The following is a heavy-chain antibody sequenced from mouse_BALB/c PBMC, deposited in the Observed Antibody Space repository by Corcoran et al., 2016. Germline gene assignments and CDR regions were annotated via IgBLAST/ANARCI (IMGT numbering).Heavy chain of an antibody. V-gene: IGHV1-9*01. CDR3: ARKSMVTTRAMDY. Sequence: QVQLQQSGAELMKPGASVKISCKANGYTFSSYWIEWVKQRPGHGLEWIGEILPGSGSTNYNEKFKGKATFTADTSSNTAYMQLSSLTSEDSAVYYCARKSMVTTRAMDYWGQGTSVTVSS. CDR2: ILPGSGST. J-gene: IGHJ4*01. D-gene: IGHD2-10*02. CDR1: GYTFSSYW.